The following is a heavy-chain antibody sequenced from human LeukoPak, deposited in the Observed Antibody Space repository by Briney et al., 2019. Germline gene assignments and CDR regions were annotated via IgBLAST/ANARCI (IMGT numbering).Heavy chain of an antibody. Sequence: GGSLRLSCAASGFTFSSFAMSWVRQPPGKGLEWVSGISGSGTSTYYGDSVKGRFSISRDNSKNTLYLQLNSLRAEDTAMYYCAKDLVVAVMIGHYYFYGMDVWDQGTTVTVSS. CDR3: AKDLVVAVMIGHYYFYGMDV. D-gene: IGHD2-2*01. CDR2: ISGSGTST. CDR1: GFTFSSFA. V-gene: IGHV3-23*01. J-gene: IGHJ6*02.